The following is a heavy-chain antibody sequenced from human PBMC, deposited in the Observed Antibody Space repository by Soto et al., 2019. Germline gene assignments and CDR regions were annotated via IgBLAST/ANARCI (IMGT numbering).Heavy chain of an antibody. CDR3: ARVYKWELLLLDY. J-gene: IGHJ4*02. CDR2: IYPGDSDT. D-gene: IGHD1-26*01. CDR1: GYSFTSYW. Sequence: HGESLKISCKGSGYSFTSYWIGWVRQMPGKGLEWMGIIYPGDSDTRYSPSFQGQVTISADKSISTAYLQWSSLKASDTAMYYCARVYKWELLLLDYWGQGTLVTVSS. V-gene: IGHV5-51*01.